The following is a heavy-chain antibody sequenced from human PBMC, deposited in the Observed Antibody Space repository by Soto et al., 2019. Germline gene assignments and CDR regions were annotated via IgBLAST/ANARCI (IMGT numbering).Heavy chain of an antibody. Sequence: QVQLVESGGGVVQPGRSLRLSCAASGYTFSSYGMHWVRQAPGKGLEWVAVISYDGSNKYYADSVKGRFTISRDNSKNTLYLQMNSLRAEDTAVYYCAKVRGGQERSSWYFDYWGQGTLVTVSS. CDR2: ISYDGSNK. CDR3: AKVRGGQERSSWYFDY. V-gene: IGHV3-30*18. CDR1: GYTFSSYG. J-gene: IGHJ4*02. D-gene: IGHD6-13*01.